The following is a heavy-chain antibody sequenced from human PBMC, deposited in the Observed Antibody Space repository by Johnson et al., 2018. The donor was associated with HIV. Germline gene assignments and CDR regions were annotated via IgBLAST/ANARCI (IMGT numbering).Heavy chain of an antibody. D-gene: IGHD5-12*01. CDR2: ISHDGSNK. Sequence: QVQLVESGGGVVQPGRSLRLSCAASGFTFSTYVMYWVRQAPGKGLEWVALISHDGSNKYYTDSVTGRFTISRDNSKNTLFLQMNSLRAEDTAVYFCASGDDDVFWGQGTMVTVSS. CDR1: GFTFSTYV. CDR3: ASGDDDVF. J-gene: IGHJ3*01. V-gene: IGHV3-30*14.